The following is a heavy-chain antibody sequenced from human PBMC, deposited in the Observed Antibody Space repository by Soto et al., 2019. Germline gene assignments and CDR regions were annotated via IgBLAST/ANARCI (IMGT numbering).Heavy chain of an antibody. V-gene: IGHV4-30-2*01. CDR1: GGSISSGGYS. Sequence: SETLSLTCAVSGGSISSGGYSWSWIRQPPGKGLEWIGYIYHSGSTYYNPSLKSRVTISVDRSKNQFSLKLSSVTAADTAVYYCARLGSTSKYFDYWGQGTLVTVSS. J-gene: IGHJ4*02. CDR3: ARLGSTSKYFDY. D-gene: IGHD2-2*01. CDR2: IYHSGST.